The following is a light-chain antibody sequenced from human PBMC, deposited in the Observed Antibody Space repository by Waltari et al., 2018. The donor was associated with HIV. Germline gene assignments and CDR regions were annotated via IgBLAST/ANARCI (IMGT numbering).Light chain of an antibody. J-gene: IGLJ2*01. V-gene: IGLV2-14*01. CDR1: SSDVGGSNF. CDR3: SSFASGTSNV. CDR2: EVS. Sequence: QSALTQPASVYGSPGKSITIPCTGTSSDVGGSNFVYWYQLLPGRAPKLMIYEVSNRPSGVSNRFSGSKSGNTASLTISGLQPEDEADYYCSSFASGTSNVFGGGTKLTVL.